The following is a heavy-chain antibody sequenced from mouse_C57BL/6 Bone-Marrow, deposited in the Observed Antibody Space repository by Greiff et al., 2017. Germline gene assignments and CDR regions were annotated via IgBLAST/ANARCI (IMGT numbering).Heavy chain of an antibody. D-gene: IGHD4-1*01. V-gene: IGHV1-80*01. CDR3: ARTGTDWYFDV. CDR1: GYAFSSYW. J-gene: IGHJ1*03. Sequence: VQLQESGAELVKPGASVKISCKASGYAFSSYWMNWVKQRPGKGLEWIGQIYPGDGDTNYNGKFKGKATLTADKSSSTAYMQLSSLTSEDSAVYFCARTGTDWYFDVWGTGTTVTVSS. CDR2: IYPGDGDT.